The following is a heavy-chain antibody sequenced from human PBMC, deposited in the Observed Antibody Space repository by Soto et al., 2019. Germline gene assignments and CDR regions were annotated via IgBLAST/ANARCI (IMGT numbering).Heavy chain of an antibody. V-gene: IGHV1-18*04. Sequence: GASVKVSWKAFGYTFTAYGISWVRQAPGQGLEWVAWISAYNGDTNYAQKVQGRVSMTTETSTSTAYMALRSLRCDDTAVYYCMSAPGRWFGEGIADFWGQGTVVTVSS. CDR3: MSAPGRWFGEGIADF. CDR1: GYTFTAYG. J-gene: IGHJ4*02. D-gene: IGHD3-10*01. CDR2: ISAYNGDT.